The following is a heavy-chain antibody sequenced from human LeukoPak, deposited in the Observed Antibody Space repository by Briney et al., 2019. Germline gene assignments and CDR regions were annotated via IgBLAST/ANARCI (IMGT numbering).Heavy chain of an antibody. CDR2: IYYSGST. CDR1: GVSISSYY. V-gene: IGHV4-59*01. CDR3: ARGALIRTVTTGYYYMDV. Sequence: SETLSLTCTVSGVSISSYYWSWIRQPPGKGLEWIGYIYYSGSTNYNPSLKSRVTISVDTSKNQFSLKLSSVTAADTAVYYCARGALIRTVTTGYYYMDVWGKGTTVTVSS. D-gene: IGHD4-17*01. J-gene: IGHJ6*03.